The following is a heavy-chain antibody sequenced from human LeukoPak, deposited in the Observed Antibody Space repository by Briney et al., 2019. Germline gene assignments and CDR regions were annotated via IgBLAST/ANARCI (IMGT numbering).Heavy chain of an antibody. CDR1: GYTFTGYY. D-gene: IGHD5-12*01. Sequence: ASVTVSCKASGYTFTGYYMHWVRQAPGQGLEWMGWINPNSGGTNYAQKFQGRVTMTSDTSISTAYMELTRLRSDDTAVYYCANRMRGYSGYADYWGQGTLVTVSS. CDR2: INPNSGGT. V-gene: IGHV1-2*02. J-gene: IGHJ4*02. CDR3: ANRMRGYSGYADY.